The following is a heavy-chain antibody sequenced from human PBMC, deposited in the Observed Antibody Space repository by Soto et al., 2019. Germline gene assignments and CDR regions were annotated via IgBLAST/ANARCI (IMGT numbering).Heavy chain of an antibody. Sequence: EVQLVESGGGLVQPGGSLRLSCAASGFTFSNFWMSWVRQAPGEGLEWVASIKADGSEKNYVDAVRGRFTISRDNAKNSLYFHMVRVTADDSAVYFWAQDAMGGQGSLVTFTS. CDR1: GFTFSNFW. J-gene: IGHJ4*02. V-gene: IGHV3-7*03. CDR2: IKADGSEK. CDR3: AQDAM.